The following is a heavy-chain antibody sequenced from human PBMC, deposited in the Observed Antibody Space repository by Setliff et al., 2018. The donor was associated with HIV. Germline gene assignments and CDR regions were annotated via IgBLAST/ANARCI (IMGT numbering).Heavy chain of an antibody. V-gene: IGHV1-46*01. CDR3: ARGGPGSSFGYDWFDP. CDR1: GYTFTSYY. J-gene: IGHJ5*02. CDR2: INPNGGST. D-gene: IGHD5-18*01. Sequence: GASVKVSCKASGYTFTSYYVHFVRQAPGQGPEWMGTINPNGGSTNYAQKFEGRVAMTADTSTNNVHMYLSSLRSEDTAIYYCARGGPGSSFGYDWFDPWGQGTPVTVSS.